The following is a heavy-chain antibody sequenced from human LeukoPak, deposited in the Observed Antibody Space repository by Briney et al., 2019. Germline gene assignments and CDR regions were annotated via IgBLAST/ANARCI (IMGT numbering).Heavy chain of an antibody. D-gene: IGHD5-18*01. CDR1: GGSVSSTNYY. Sequence: SETLSLTCTVSGGSVSSTNYYWGWIRQPPGKGLEWIASIYYSGSSNYNPSLKSRVTISVDTSKNQFSLKLSSVTAADTAVYYCARGYTAMVFDYWGQGTLVTVSS. J-gene: IGHJ4*02. CDR3: ARGYTAMVFDY. CDR2: IYYSGSS. V-gene: IGHV4-39*07.